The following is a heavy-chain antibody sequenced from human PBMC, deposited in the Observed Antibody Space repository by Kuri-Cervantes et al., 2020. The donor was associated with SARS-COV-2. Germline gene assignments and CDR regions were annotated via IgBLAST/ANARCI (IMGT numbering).Heavy chain of an antibody. J-gene: IGHJ4*02. Sequence: SQTLSLTCAVYGGSFSGYYWSWIRQPPGKGLEWIGSIYYSGSTYYNPSLKSRVTISVDTSKNQFSLKLSSVTAADTAVYYCARMDGYTLLDYWGQGTLVTVSS. V-gene: IGHV4-34*01. CDR2: IYYSGST. CDR3: ARMDGYTLLDY. CDR1: GGSFSGYY. D-gene: IGHD5-24*01.